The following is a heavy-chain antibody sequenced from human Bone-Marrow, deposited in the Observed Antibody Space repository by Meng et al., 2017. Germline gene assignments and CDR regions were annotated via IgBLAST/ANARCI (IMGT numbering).Heavy chain of an antibody. CDR2: INHSGST. D-gene: IGHD3-3*02. Sequence: SETLSLTCAVYGGSFSGYYWSWNRQPPGKGLEWIGEINHSGSTNYNPSLKSRVTISVDTSKNQFSLKLSSVTAADTAVYYCARRAFGMDVWGQGTTVTVSS. J-gene: IGHJ6*02. CDR1: GGSFSGYY. V-gene: IGHV4-34*01. CDR3: ARRAFGMDV.